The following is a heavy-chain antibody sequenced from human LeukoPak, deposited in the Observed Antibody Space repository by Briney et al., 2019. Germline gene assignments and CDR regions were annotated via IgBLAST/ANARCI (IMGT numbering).Heavy chain of an antibody. D-gene: IGHD6-6*01. Sequence: SETLSLTCTVSGGSISSYYWSWIRQPPGKGLEWIGSIYHSGSTYYNPSLKSRVTISVDTSKNQFSLKLSSVTAADTAVYYCARDSSSSPFYYYYYYMDVWGKGTTVTVSS. J-gene: IGHJ6*03. CDR2: IYHSGST. CDR3: ARDSSSSPFYYYYYYMDV. CDR1: GGSISSYY. V-gene: IGHV4-38-2*02.